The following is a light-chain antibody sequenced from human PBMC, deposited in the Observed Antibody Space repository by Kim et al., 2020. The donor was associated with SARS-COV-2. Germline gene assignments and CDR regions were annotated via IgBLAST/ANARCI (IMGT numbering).Light chain of an antibody. Sequence: SYELTQPPSVSVFPGKTATITCSADKLTKTYVSWYQARPGQSPLLVISVDRQRPSWIPERYSGVNSGNIATLIISETQITDEADYYCLAWEKGSGAVFGG. CDR1: KLTKTY. CDR2: VDR. V-gene: IGLV3-1*01. CDR3: LAWEKGSGAV. J-gene: IGLJ2*01.